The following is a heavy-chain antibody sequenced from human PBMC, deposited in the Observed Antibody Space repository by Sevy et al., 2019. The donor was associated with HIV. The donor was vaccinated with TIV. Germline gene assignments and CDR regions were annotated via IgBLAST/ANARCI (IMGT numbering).Heavy chain of an antibody. V-gene: IGHV1-46*01. J-gene: IGHJ4*01. Sequence: ASVKVSCXASGYTFXXXYMHWVRRAPGLGLEXMGLINPSDGTTRFAQRLQGRLTMTTDTATSTEFMELSSLRSDDTXXSXGARGTLSYYSGGXXSXXXXXXXWGXXTLVTVSS. CDR1: GYTFXXXY. CDR3: ARGTLSYYSGGXXSXXXXXXX. D-gene: IGHD2-8*02. CDR2: INPSDGTT.